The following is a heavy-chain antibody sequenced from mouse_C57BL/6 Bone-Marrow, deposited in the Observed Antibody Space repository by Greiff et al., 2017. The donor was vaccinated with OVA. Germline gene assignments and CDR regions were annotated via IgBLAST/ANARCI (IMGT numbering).Heavy chain of an antibody. V-gene: IGHV1-82*01. Sequence: VMLVESGPELVKPGASVKISCKASGYAFSSSWMNWVKQRPGKGLEWIGRIYPGDGDTNYNGKFKGKATLTADKSSSTAYMQLSSLTSEDSAVYFCARGVDGYYPYYFDYWGQGTTLTVSS. CDR1: GYAFSSSW. CDR3: ARGVDGYYPYYFDY. D-gene: IGHD2-3*01. J-gene: IGHJ2*01. CDR2: IYPGDGDT.